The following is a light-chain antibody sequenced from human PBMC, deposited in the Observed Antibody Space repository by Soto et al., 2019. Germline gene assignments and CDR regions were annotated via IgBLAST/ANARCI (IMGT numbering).Light chain of an antibody. CDR3: SSYAGSSNV. CDR1: SSDVGGYNY. CDR2: EVN. J-gene: IGLJ1*01. Sequence: QSVLTQPPSASGSPGQSVAISCTGTSSDVGGYNYVSWYQQHPGKAPKLMIYEVNKRPSGVPDRLSGSKSGNTASLTVSGLQAEDEADYYCSSYAGSSNVFGTGTKVTGL. V-gene: IGLV2-8*01.